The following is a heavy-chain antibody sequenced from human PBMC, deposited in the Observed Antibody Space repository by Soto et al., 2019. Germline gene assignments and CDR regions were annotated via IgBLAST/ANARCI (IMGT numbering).Heavy chain of an antibody. CDR2: IWYDGSNK. Sequence: QVQLVESGGGVVQPGRSLRLSCAASGFIFSTYGMHWVRQAPGLGLEWVAVIWYDGSNKYYADSVKGRFTISRDNSEKTLYLQMNSLRAEDTAVYYCARAVGPFDYWGQGTLVTVSS. J-gene: IGHJ4*02. CDR3: ARAVGPFDY. V-gene: IGHV3-33*01. D-gene: IGHD1-26*01. CDR1: GFIFSTYG.